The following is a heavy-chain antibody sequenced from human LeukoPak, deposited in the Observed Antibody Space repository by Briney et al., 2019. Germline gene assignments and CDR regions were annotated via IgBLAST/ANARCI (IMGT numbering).Heavy chain of an antibody. CDR3: ARLMKPDDDFWSGYPNQFDY. CDR1: GYTFTSYA. CDR2: IITNTGNP. D-gene: IGHD3-3*01. J-gene: IGHJ4*02. V-gene: IGHV7-4-1*02. Sequence: GASVKVFCKASGYTFTSYAMNWVRQAPGQGLEWMGWIITNTGNPTYVQGFTGRFVFSLDTSVSTAYLQISSLKTEDTAVYYCARLMKPDDDFWSGYPNQFDYWGQGTLVTVSS.